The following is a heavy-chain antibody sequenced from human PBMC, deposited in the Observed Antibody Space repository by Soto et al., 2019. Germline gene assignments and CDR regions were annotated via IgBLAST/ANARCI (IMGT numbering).Heavy chain of an antibody. CDR3: ARGRRPRNYDFWSGGGMDV. V-gene: IGHV4-31*01. Sequence: QVQLQESGPGLVKPSQTLSLTCTVSGGSISSGGYYWSWIRQHPGKGLEWIGYIYYSGSTYYNPSLKSPVSKSVDTSKNQFSLKLSFVTAAAPAVYYCARGRRPRNYDFWSGGGMDVWGQGTTVTVSS. D-gene: IGHD3-3*01. CDR1: GGSISSGGYY. J-gene: IGHJ6*02. CDR2: IYYSGST.